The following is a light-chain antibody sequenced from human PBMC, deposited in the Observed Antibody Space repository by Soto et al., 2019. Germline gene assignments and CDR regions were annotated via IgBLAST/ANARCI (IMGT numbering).Light chain of an antibody. J-gene: IGKJ4*01. V-gene: IGKV3-20*01. CDR3: QQHSGSSHT. Sequence: EIVLTQSPGTLSLSPGEGATLSCRASQSVSSNYFAWYQQKPGQAPRLLIYGTSRRATGIPDRFSGSGSGTDFTLTISRREPEDVAIDFCQQHSGSSHTLGGGSRVEI. CDR1: QSVSSNY. CDR2: GTS.